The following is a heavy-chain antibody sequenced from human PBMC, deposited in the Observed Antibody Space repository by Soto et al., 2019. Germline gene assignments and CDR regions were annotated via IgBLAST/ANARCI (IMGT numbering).Heavy chain of an antibody. CDR3: ATDPLPHPTFDCLLYRFDY. J-gene: IGHJ4*02. V-gene: IGHV3-15*07. CDR1: GFTFSNAW. D-gene: IGHD3-9*01. Sequence: EVQLVESGGGLVKPGGSLRLSCAASGFTFSNAWMDCVRQAPGKGLEWVGRIKSKTDGGTTDYAAPVKGRFTISRDKSKNTLYLHMNSLKTEDTAVYYCATDPLPHPTFDCLLYRFDYWGQGTLVTVSS. CDR2: IKSKTDGGTT.